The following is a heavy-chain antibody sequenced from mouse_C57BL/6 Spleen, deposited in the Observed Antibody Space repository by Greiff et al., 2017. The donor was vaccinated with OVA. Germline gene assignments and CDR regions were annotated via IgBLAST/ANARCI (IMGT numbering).Heavy chain of an antibody. V-gene: IGHV5-4*01. CDR3: ARKEAYYGSSWFAY. J-gene: IGHJ3*01. D-gene: IGHD1-1*01. CDR1: GFTFSSYA. Sequence: EVQVVESGGGLVKPGGSLKLSCAASGFTFSSYAMSWVRQTPEKRLEWVATISDGGSYTYYPDNVKGRFTISRDNAKNNLYLQMSHLKSEDTAMYYCARKEAYYGSSWFAYWGQGTLVTVSA. CDR2: ISDGGSYT.